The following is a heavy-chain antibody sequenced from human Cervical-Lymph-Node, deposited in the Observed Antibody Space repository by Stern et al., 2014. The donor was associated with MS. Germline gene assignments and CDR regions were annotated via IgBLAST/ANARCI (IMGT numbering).Heavy chain of an antibody. J-gene: IGHJ6*02. V-gene: IGHV1-3*01. D-gene: IGHD2-21*02. CDR2: INAGNGNT. CDR3: ARSTKIEVVTAFNYYGMDA. CDR1: GYTFTRYT. Sequence: QVQLMQSGAEVKKPGASVKVSCKTSGYTFTRYTLHWVRQAPGQRPEWMGWINAGNGNTKYSEKFQGRVTITRDTPANTAYMEMSSLRSEDTAVYYCARSTKIEVVTAFNYYGMDAWGQGTTVTVSS.